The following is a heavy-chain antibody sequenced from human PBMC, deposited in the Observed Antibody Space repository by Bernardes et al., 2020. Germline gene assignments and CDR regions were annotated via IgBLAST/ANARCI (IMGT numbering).Heavy chain of an antibody. CDR2: ISYDGSNK. J-gene: IGHJ2*01. Sequence: GGSLRLSCAASGFTFSSYGMHWVRQAPGKGLEWVAVISYDGSNKYFADSVKGRFTISRDNSKNTLYLQMNSLRAEDTAVYYCAKDRHGDTANWYFDLWGRGTLVTVSS. V-gene: IGHV3-30*18. D-gene: IGHD5-18*01. CDR1: GFTFSSYG. CDR3: AKDRHGDTANWYFDL.